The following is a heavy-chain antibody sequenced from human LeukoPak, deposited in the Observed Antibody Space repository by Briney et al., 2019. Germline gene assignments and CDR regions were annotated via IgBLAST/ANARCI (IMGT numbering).Heavy chain of an antibody. D-gene: IGHD6-19*01. V-gene: IGHV3-7*01. CDR3: ARERVSRYRSSGIDY. CDR2: INEDGSAK. Sequence: GGSLRLSCTASGFTFNDYWMTWVRQTPGKGLEWLANINEDGSAKNYVDSVKGRFTISRDNSKNTLYLQMNSLRAEDTAVYYCARERVSRYRSSGIDYWGQGTLVTVSS. CDR1: GFTFNDYW. J-gene: IGHJ4*02.